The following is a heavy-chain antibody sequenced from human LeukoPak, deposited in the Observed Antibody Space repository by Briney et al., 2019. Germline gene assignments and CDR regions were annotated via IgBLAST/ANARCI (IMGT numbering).Heavy chain of an antibody. V-gene: IGHV4-4*07. CDR2: VSTSGT. CDR3: AGRVWTKNRGLIGYFDY. D-gene: IGHD3-10*01. J-gene: IGHJ4*02. CDR1: GGSISRYH. Sequence: NPSETLSLTCTVSGGSISRYHWSWIRQPAGKGLEWIGRVSTSGTGYNPAFKSRVTMSVDTSKSEFSLNLSSVTAADTAVYFCAGRVWTKNRGLIGYFDYWGQGILVTVSS.